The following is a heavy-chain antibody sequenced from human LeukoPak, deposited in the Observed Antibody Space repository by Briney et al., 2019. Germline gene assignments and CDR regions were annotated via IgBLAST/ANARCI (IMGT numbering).Heavy chain of an antibody. D-gene: IGHD5-24*01. Sequence: GGSLRLSCVVSGFTFSNYALSWVRQAPGKGLEWVSAISETGGTRNYADSVKGRFTISRDSSRSTLYLQMNSLRAEDTAVYFCAKGGPQFFDYWGQGSLVTVSS. CDR3: AKGGPQFFDY. J-gene: IGHJ4*02. V-gene: IGHV3-23*01. CDR2: ISETGGTR. CDR1: GFTFSNYA.